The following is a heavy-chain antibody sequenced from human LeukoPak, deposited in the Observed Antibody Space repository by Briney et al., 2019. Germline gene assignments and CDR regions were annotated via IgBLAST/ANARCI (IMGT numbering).Heavy chain of an antibody. Sequence: SETLSLTCTVSGASISSYFWNWIRQPAGKGLEWIGRVYNSGTTNYNPSLKSRVTMSVDTSKNQFSLKLSSVTAADTAVYFCARQSPWYVTDYRGQGTLVTVSS. CDR3: ARQSPWYVTDY. CDR1: GASISSYF. CDR2: VYNSGTT. J-gene: IGHJ4*02. D-gene: IGHD1-14*01. V-gene: IGHV4-4*07.